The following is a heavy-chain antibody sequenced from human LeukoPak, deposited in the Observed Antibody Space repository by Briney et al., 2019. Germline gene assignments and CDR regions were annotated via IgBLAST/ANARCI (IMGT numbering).Heavy chain of an antibody. J-gene: IGHJ4*02. Sequence: SETLSLTCTVSGGSISSHYWSWIRQPPGKRLEWIGYIYYSGSTNYNPSLKSRVTISVDTSKNQFSLKLSSVTAADTAVYYCARVSYSGSYSYWGQGTLVTVSS. V-gene: IGHV4-59*11. CDR2: IYYSGST. CDR1: GGSISSHY. D-gene: IGHD1-26*01. CDR3: ARVSYSGSYSY.